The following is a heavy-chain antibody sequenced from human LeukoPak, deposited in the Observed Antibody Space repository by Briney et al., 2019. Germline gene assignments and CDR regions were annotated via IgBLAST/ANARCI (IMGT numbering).Heavy chain of an antibody. CDR1: NGSFTNYY. CDR3: ARAGDGHYYYYYMDV. J-gene: IGHJ6*03. D-gene: IGHD1-26*01. Sequence: PSETLSLTCSVSNGSFTNYYWGWIRQPPGKRLEWIGYIFPSRLTNYNPSLNSRVTISLDTAKSQFSLTLKSVTAADTAVYYCARAGDGHYYYYYMDVWGTGTPVTVSS. V-gene: IGHV4-4*08. CDR2: IFPSRLT.